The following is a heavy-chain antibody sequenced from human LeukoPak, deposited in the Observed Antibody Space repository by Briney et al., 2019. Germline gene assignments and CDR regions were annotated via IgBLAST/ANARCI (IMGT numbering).Heavy chain of an antibody. D-gene: IGHD3-22*01. CDR1: GGSFSGYY. V-gene: IGHV4-34*01. Sequence: SETLSLTXAVYGGSFSGYYWSWIRQPPGKGLEWIGEINHSGSTNYNPSLKSRVTISVDTSKNQFSLKLSSVTAADTAVYYCARDSDSSYAFDIWGQGTMVTVSS. CDR3: ARDSDSSYAFDI. CDR2: INHSGST. J-gene: IGHJ3*02.